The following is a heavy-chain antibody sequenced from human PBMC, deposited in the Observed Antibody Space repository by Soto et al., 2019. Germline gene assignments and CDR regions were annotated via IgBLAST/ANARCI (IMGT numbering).Heavy chain of an antibody. D-gene: IGHD6-19*01. CDR3: ARDSSGWPTRREYFQH. CDR1: GFTFSSYA. Sequence: GGSLRLSCAASGFTFSSYAMHWVRQAPGKGLEWVAVISYDGSNKYYADSVKGRFTISRDNSKNTLYLQMNSLRAEDTAVYYRARDSSGWPTRREYFQHWGQGTLVTVSS. J-gene: IGHJ1*01. V-gene: IGHV3-30-3*01. CDR2: ISYDGSNK.